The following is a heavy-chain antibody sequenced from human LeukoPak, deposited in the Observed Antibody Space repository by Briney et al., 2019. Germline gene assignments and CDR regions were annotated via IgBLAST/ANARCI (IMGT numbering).Heavy chain of an antibody. CDR3: ASPLYSSGWSMIDY. D-gene: IGHD6-19*01. CDR2: IKGDGSIE. J-gene: IGHJ4*02. CDR1: GFTFSAYW. Sequence: PGGSLRLSCVASGFTFSAYWMSWVRQTPGRGLEWVANIKGDGSIEYYMDSVKGRFTISRDNAKSSLYLQMNSLRAEDTAVYYCASPLYSSGWSMIDYWGQGTLVTVSS. V-gene: IGHV3-7*01.